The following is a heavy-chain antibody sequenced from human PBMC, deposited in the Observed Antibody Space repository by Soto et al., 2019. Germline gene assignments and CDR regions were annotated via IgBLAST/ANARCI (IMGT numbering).Heavy chain of an antibody. D-gene: IGHD3-9*01. Sequence: GGSLRLSCAASGFTFSSYAMSWVRQAPGKGLEWVSAISGSGGSTYYADSVKGRFTISRDNSKNTLYLQMNSLRAEDTAVYYCAKQYDILTGYWYYFDYWSQGTLVTVSS. CDR3: AKQYDILTGYWYYFDY. J-gene: IGHJ4*02. CDR2: ISGSGGST. V-gene: IGHV3-23*01. CDR1: GFTFSSYA.